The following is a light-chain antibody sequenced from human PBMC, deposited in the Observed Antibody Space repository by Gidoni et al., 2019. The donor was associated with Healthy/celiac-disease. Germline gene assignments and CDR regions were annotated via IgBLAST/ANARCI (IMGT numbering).Light chain of an antibody. CDR3: MQALQTWT. J-gene: IGKJ1*01. CDR1: QSPLHSNGYNY. Sequence: DIVMTQSPPSLPVTPGEPASISCRSSQSPLHSNGYNYLDWYLQKPGQSPQLLIYLGSNRASGVPDRFSGSGSGTDFTLKISRVEAEDVGVYYCMQALQTWTFGQGTKVEIK. CDR2: LGS. V-gene: IGKV2-28*01.